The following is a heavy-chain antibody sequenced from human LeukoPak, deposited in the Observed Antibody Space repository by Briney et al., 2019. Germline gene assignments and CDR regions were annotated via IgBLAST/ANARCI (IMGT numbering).Heavy chain of an antibody. Sequence: GRSLRLSCAASGFTFSSYAIHWVRQAPGKGLEWVAVISYDGSNKYYADSAKGRFTISRDNSKNTLYLEMSSLRDEDTAVYSCAKGHAVGRAPTIDYWGQGTLVTVSS. V-gene: IGHV3-30*04. CDR3: AKGHAVGRAPTIDY. J-gene: IGHJ4*02. CDR2: ISYDGSNK. CDR1: GFTFSSYA. D-gene: IGHD1-26*01.